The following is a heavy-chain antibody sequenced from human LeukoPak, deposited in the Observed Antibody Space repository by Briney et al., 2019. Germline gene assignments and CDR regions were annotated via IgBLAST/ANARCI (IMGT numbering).Heavy chain of an antibody. V-gene: IGHV4-34*01. D-gene: IGHD1-26*01. Sequence: SETLSLTCAAYGGSFSGYYWSWIRQPPGKGLEWIGEINHSGSTNYNPSLKSRVTISVDTSKNQFSLKLSSVTAADTAVYYCARGGWEYGMDVWGQGTTVTVSS. CDR1: GGSFSGYY. CDR2: INHSGST. J-gene: IGHJ6*02. CDR3: ARGGWEYGMDV.